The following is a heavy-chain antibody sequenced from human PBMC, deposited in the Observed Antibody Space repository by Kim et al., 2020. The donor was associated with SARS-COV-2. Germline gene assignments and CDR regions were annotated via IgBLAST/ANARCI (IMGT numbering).Heavy chain of an antibody. D-gene: IGHD2-21*01. V-gene: IGHV3-33*01. CDR3: ASVSLALGAIDMVEKRSDAFDI. Sequence: GGSLRLSCAASGFTFSSYGMHWVRQAPGKGLEWVAVIWYDGSNKYYADSVKGRFTISRDNSKNTLYLQMNSLRAEDTAVYYCASVSLALGAIDMVEKRSDAFDIWGQGTMVTVSS. CDR1: GFTFSSYG. CDR2: IWYDGSNK. J-gene: IGHJ3*02.